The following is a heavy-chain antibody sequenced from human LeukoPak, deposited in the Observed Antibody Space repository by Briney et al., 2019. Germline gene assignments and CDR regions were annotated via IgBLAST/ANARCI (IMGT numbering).Heavy chain of an antibody. CDR3: ARTYYYDSSGSLNGWGGYFDY. J-gene: IGHJ4*02. D-gene: IGHD3-22*01. V-gene: IGHV1-69*05. CDR1: GGTFSSYA. CDR2: IIPIFGTA. Sequence: ASVNVSCTASGGTFSSYAISWVRQAPGQGLEWMGGIIPIFGTANYAQKFQGRVTITTDESTSTAYMELSSLRSEDTAVYYCARTYYYDSSGSLNGWGGYFDYWGQGTLVTVSS.